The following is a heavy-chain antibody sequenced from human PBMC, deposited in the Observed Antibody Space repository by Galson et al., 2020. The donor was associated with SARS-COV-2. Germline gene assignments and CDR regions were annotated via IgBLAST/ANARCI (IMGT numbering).Heavy chain of an antibody. CDR2: INWNGGST. D-gene: IGHD3-22*01. J-gene: IGHJ3*02. V-gene: IGHV3-20*04. Sequence: GGSLRLSCAASGFTFDAYGMSWVRQAPGKGLEWVSGINWNGGSTGYADSVKGRFTISRDNAKNSLYLQMNSLRAEDTALYYCARDPTYYYDSSGYYGGAFEIWGQGTMVTVSS. CDR3: ARDPTYYYDSSGYYGGAFEI. CDR1: GFTFDAYG.